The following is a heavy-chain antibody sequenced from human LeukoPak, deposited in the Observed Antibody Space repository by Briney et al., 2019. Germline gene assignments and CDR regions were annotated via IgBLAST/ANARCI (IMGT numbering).Heavy chain of an antibody. CDR3: TREVDGTALIFDY. J-gene: IGHJ4*02. D-gene: IGHD1-14*01. CDR1: GFTFSSYA. V-gene: IGHV3-49*04. CDR2: IRSRIFGGTT. Sequence: PGGSLRLSCAASGFTFSSYAMSWVRQAPGKGLEWVGFIRSRIFGGTTEYAASVKGRFTISRGDSRGIAHLQMTRLKTDDTAVYYCTREVDGTALIFDYWGPGTLVTVPS.